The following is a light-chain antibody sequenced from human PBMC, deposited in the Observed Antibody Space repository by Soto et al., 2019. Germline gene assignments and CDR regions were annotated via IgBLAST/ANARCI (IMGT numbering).Light chain of an antibody. J-gene: IGKJ1*01. CDR2: GAS. V-gene: IGKV3-15*01. Sequence: EIVITQSPATLSVSPGERATLSCRASKSVSSNLAWYQQKPGQAPRLLISGASTRATGIPARFSGSGSGTEFTLTISSLQSEDFAVYYCQQYNDWPPSWTFGQGTKVDIK. CDR1: KSVSSN. CDR3: QQYNDWPPSWT.